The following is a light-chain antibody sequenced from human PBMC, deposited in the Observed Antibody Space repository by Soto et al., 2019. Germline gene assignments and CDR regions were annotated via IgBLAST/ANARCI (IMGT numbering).Light chain of an antibody. Sequence: EIVLTQSPGTLSLSPGERATLSCRASQSVSRSSLAWYQQKPGQAPRLLIYGASSRATGIPDRFSGSGSGTDFTLTISRLEPEDFAVYYCQQYVKSPPRTFGGGTKVEIK. CDR1: QSVSRSS. J-gene: IGKJ4*01. CDR3: QQYVKSPPRT. CDR2: GAS. V-gene: IGKV3-20*01.